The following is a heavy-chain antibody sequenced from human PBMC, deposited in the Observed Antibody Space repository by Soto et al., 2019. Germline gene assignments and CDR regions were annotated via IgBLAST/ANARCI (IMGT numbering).Heavy chain of an antibody. CDR1: GGSFSGYY. D-gene: IGHD3-22*01. CDR3: ARGPYYYDSSGYHKHYYYYYGMDV. J-gene: IGHJ6*02. Sequence: QVQLQQWGAGLLKPSETLSLTCAVYGGSFSGYYWSWIRQPPGKGLEWIGEINHSGSTNYNPSLKSRVTISVDTSKSQFSLKLSSVTAADTAVYYCARGPYYYDSSGYHKHYYYYYGMDVWGQGTTVTVSS. CDR2: INHSGST. V-gene: IGHV4-34*01.